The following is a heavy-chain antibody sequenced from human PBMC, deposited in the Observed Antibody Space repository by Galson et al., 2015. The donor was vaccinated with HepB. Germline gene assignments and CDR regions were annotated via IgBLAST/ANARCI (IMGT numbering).Heavy chain of an antibody. CDR2: ISTGSKTK. CDR3: ARGEQWAVGATKWDDAFDI. CDR1: GFTFSSYS. J-gene: IGHJ3*02. D-gene: IGHD1-26*01. Sequence: SLRLSCAASGFTFSSYSMNWVRQAPGKGLEWISHISTGSKTKHYADSVMGRFTISRDNSKRSLFLQMNSLTGEDTAVYYCARGEQWAVGATKWDDAFDIWGQGTMVTVSS. V-gene: IGHV3-48*01.